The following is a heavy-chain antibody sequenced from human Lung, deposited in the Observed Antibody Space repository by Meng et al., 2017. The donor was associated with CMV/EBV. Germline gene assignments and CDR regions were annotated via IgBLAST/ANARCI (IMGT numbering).Heavy chain of an antibody. V-gene: IGHV4-39*01. J-gene: IGHJ4*02. CDR2: VVYSGTT. Sequence: QLQLQDSVPGLVKPSETLALTCTVSGGSISSSSYYWAWIGQPQGEGLEWIGSVVYSGTTYYTSSLKSRVSISVDTSKNQFSLKLSSVTAADTAVYYCARHHHSPTFDYWGQGTLVTVSS. CDR1: GGSISSSSYY. D-gene: IGHD1-14*01. CDR3: ARHHHSPTFDY.